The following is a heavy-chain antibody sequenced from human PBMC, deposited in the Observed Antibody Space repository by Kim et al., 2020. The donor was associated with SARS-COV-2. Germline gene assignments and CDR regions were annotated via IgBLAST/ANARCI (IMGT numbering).Heavy chain of an antibody. CDR1: GFTFSGSA. CDR3: TSPVGYDSSGYYDYYYGMDV. J-gene: IGHJ6*02. CDR2: IRSKANSYAT. D-gene: IGHD3-22*01. Sequence: GGSLRLSCAASGFTFSGSAMHWVRQASGKGLEWVGRIRSKANSYATAYAASVKGRFTISRDDSKNTAYLQMNSLKTEDTAVYYCTSPVGYDSSGYYDYYYGMDVWVQGTTVTVSS. V-gene: IGHV3-73*01.